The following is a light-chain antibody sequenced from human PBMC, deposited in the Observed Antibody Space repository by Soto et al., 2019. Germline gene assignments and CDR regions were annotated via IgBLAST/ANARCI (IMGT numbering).Light chain of an antibody. J-gene: IGKJ4*01. CDR3: QQYYSYPLT. CDR1: QGISSY. V-gene: IGKV1-8*01. Sequence: AIRMTQSPSSLSASTGDRVTITCRASQGISSYLAWYQQKPGKAPKLLIYAASTLQSGVSSRFSGSGSGTDFTLTISCLQSEDFATYYCQQYYSYPLTFGGGTKVEIK. CDR2: AAS.